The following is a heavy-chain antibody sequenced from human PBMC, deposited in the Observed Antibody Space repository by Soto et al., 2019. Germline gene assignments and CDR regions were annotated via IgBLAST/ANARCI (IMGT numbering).Heavy chain of an antibody. D-gene: IGHD5-18*01. CDR1: GGSISSGDYY. Sequence: SETLSLTCTVSGGSISSGDYYWSWIRQPPGKGLEWIGYIYYSGSTYYNPSLKSRVTISVDTSKNQFSLKLSSVTAADTAVYYCASDPKVDTAMVTDYWGQGTLVTVSS. V-gene: IGHV4-30-4*01. CDR3: ASDPKVDTAMVTDY. CDR2: IYYSGST. J-gene: IGHJ4*02.